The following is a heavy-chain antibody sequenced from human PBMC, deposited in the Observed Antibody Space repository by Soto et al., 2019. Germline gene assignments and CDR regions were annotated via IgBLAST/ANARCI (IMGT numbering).Heavy chain of an antibody. CDR2: ISYDGSNK. CDR1: GFTFSSYG. Sequence: QVQLVESGGGVVQPGRSLRLSCAASGFTFSSYGMHWVRQASGKGLEWVAVISYDGSNKYYADSVKGRFTISRDNSKNTLYLQMNSLRAEDTAVYYCAKDRYGSGDYYYYYYGMDVW. J-gene: IGHJ6*01. V-gene: IGHV3-30*18. CDR3: AKDRYGSGDYYYYYYGMDV. D-gene: IGHD3-10*01.